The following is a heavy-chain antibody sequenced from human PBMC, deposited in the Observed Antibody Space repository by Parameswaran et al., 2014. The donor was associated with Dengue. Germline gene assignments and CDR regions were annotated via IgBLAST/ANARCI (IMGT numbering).Heavy chain of an antibody. CDR2: MNPNSGNT. D-gene: IGHD3-9*01. J-gene: IGHJ6*02. CDR3: ARLLRYFDWLLSTPDYYYGMDV. Sequence: WVRQAPGQGLEWMGWMNPNSGNTGYAQKFQGRVTMTRNTSISTAYMELSSLRSEDTAVYYCARLLRYFDWLLSTPDYYYGMDVWGQGTTVTVSS. V-gene: IGHV1-8*01.